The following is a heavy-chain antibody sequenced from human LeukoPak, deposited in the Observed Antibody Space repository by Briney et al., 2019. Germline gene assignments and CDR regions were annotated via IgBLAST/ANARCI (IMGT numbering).Heavy chain of an antibody. V-gene: IGHV3-23*01. D-gene: IGHD3-9*01. CDR2: ISGSGAGT. CDR1: GFTFSSYG. J-gene: IGHJ6*03. Sequence: GGTLRLSCAAAGFTFSSYGMSWVRQAPGKGLEWVLTISGSGAGTYYADSVKGRFIFSRDNSRNTLYLQMNSLRAEDTAVYYCARALRRYMDVWGKGTTVTISS. CDR3: ARALRRYMDV.